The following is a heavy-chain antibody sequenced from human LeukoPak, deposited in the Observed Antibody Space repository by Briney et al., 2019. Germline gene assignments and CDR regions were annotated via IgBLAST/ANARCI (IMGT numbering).Heavy chain of an antibody. D-gene: IGHD3-3*01. Sequence: GGSLRLSCAASGFTFGSYSMNWVRQAPGKGLEWVSSISSSSSYIYHADSVKGRFTISRDNAKNSLYLQMNSLRAEDTAVYYCARSYYDFWSGGMDVWGQGTTVTVSS. CDR3: ARSYYDFWSGGMDV. CDR2: ISSSSSYI. CDR1: GFTFGSYS. V-gene: IGHV3-21*01. J-gene: IGHJ6*02.